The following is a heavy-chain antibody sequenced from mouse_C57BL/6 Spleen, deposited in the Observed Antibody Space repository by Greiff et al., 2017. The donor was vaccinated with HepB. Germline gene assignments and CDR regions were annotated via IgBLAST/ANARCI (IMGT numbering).Heavy chain of an antibody. CDR2: INPGSGGT. Sequence: QVQLQQSGAELVRPGTSVKVSCKASGYAFTNYLIEWVKQRPGQGLEWIGVINPGSGGTNYNEKFKGKATLTADKSSSTAYMQLSSLTSEDSAVYFCARDYYSNYDFAYWGQGTLVTVSA. CDR1: GYAFTNYL. J-gene: IGHJ3*01. V-gene: IGHV1-54*01. D-gene: IGHD2-5*01. CDR3: ARDYYSNYDFAY.